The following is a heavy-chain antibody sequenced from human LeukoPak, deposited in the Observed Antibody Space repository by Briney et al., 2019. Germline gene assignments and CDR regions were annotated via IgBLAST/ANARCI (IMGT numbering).Heavy chain of an antibody. CDR2: MEHDGTIK. J-gene: IGHJ4*02. CDR1: GFTFRGYG. CDR3: ATNSAYGSYLDS. D-gene: IGHD6-25*01. V-gene: IGHV3-30*02. Sequence: GGSLRLSCATSGFTFRGYGLHWARQTPGKGLQWLAFMEHDGTIKYFSDSVEGRFTISRDNSQNTLFLQLNSLRTEGTAVYYCATNSAYGSYLDSWGQGTLVTVSS.